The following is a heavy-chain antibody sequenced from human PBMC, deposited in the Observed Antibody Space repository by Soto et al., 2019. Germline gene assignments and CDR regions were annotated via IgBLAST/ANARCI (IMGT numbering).Heavy chain of an antibody. V-gene: IGHV4-59*01. Sequence: SETLSLTCTVSGGSISSYYWSWIRQPPGKGLEWTGYIYYSGSTNYNPSLKSRVTISVDTSKNQFSLRLSSVTAADTAVYYCARDRDYGSGHEYGMDVWGQGTTVTVSS. CDR3: ARDRDYGSGHEYGMDV. CDR2: IYYSGST. CDR1: GGSISSYY. D-gene: IGHD3-10*01. J-gene: IGHJ6*02.